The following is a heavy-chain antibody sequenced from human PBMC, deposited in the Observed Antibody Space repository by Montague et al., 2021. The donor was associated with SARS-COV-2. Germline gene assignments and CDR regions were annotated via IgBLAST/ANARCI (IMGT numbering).Heavy chain of an antibody. J-gene: IGHJ5*02. V-gene: IGHV4-38-2*02. CDR2: IHHSGNT. CDR1: GRSISTDHY. D-gene: IGHD4-11*01. Sequence: SETLSLTCTVSGRSISTDHYWGWIRQPPGKGLEWIGSIHHSGNTYYNPSLKSRLTISIDTSKNQFSLKLTSLTAADTAVYYCASQVAYLDYFDPWGQGPWSPSPQ. CDR3: ASQVAYLDYFDP.